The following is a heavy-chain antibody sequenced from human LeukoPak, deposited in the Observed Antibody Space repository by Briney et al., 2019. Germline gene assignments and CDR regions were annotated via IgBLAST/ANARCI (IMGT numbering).Heavy chain of an antibody. J-gene: IGHJ4*02. D-gene: IGHD3-16*01. CDR2: IYPGDSDT. CDR1: GYSFTSYW. Sequence: GESLKISCKGSGYSFTSYWIGWVRHMPGKGLEWMGIIYPGDSDTRYSPSFQGQVTISADKSISTAYLQCSSLKTSDTAMYYCARRIAFGGVLLYFDYWGQGTLVTVSS. CDR3: ARRIAFGGVLLYFDY. V-gene: IGHV5-51*01.